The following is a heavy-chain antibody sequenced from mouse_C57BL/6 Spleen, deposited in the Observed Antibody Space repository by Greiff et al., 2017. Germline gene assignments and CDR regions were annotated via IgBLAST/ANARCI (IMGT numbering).Heavy chain of an antibody. V-gene: IGHV5-4*01. CDR3: ARDPHYGSSHWYFDV. Sequence: EVQLVESGGGLVKPGGSLKLSCAASGFTFSSYAMSWVRQTPEKRLEWVATISDGGSYTYYPDNVKGRFTISRDNAENNLYLRMSHLKSEDTAMYYCARDPHYGSSHWYFDVWGTGTTVTVSS. J-gene: IGHJ1*03. D-gene: IGHD1-1*01. CDR1: GFTFSSYA. CDR2: ISDGGSYT.